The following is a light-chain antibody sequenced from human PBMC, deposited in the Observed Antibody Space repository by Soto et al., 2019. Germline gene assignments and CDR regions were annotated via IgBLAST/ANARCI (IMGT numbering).Light chain of an antibody. Sequence: QSVLTQPRSVSGSPGQSVTLSCTGTSSDVGGYDYVSWYQQHPDKAPKLIIYDVSRRPSGVPDRFSGSKSDNTASLTISGLQAEDDADYYCCSYAGNSRVFRTGTKLTVL. CDR2: DVS. CDR3: CSYAGNSRV. J-gene: IGLJ1*01. V-gene: IGLV2-11*01. CDR1: SSDVGGYDY.